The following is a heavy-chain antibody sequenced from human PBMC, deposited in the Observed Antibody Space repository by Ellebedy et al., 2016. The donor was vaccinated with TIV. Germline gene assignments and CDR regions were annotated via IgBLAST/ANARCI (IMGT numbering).Heavy chain of an antibody. V-gene: IGHV3-9*01. Sequence: SLKISXAASGFTFENYTMHWVRQAPGKGLEWVSGISWDSVTIGCADSVKGRFSMSRDNAKNSPYLQMNSLRVEDTALYYCASSGVTGLDAFDIWGQGTMVTVSS. CDR1: GFTFENYT. CDR3: ASSGVTGLDAFDI. CDR2: ISWDSVTI. J-gene: IGHJ3*02. D-gene: IGHD5-18*01.